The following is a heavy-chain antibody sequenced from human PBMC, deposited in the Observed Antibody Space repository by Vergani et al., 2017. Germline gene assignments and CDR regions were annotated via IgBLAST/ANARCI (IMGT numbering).Heavy chain of an antibody. CDR1: GGTFSSYA. Sequence: QVQLVQSGSELKKPGASVKVSCKASGGTFSSYALNWVRQAPGQGLEWMGSIIPSLATTIYAQKFQGRVTITADESTSTAYMELSSLKSEDTAVFYCARATCSGGSCYRGYEYWGQRSLITDSS. CDR2: IIPSLATT. V-gene: IGHV1-69*11. J-gene: IGHJ4*02. CDR3: ARATCSGGSCYRGYEY. D-gene: IGHD2-15*01.